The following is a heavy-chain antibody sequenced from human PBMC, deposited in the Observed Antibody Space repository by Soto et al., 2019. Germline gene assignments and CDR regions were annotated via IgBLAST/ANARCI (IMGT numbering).Heavy chain of an antibody. CDR1: GGTFSSYA. V-gene: IGHV1-69*01. J-gene: IGHJ3*02. CDR2: IIPIFGTA. D-gene: IGHD3-22*01. Sequence: QVQLVQSGAEVKKPGSSVKVSCKSSGGTFSSYAISWVRQAPGQGLEWMGGIIPIFGTANYAQKFQGRVTITADESTSSAYMELTSLRSEDTAVYYCARSPVTYYYHRSAFDIWGQGTMVTVSS. CDR3: ARSPVTYYYHRSAFDI.